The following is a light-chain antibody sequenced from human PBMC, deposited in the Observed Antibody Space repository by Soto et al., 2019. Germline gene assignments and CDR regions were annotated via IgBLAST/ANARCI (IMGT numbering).Light chain of an antibody. CDR1: QDTRHY. CDR3: QQTYNTPWT. J-gene: IGKJ1*01. V-gene: IGKV1-39*01. CDR2: GAS. Sequence: DIQMTQSPSSLFAAVGDSVTITCRATQDTRHYLNRYQQKPGKAPNLLIYGASSLQSGVPSRFRGCGSGTDFTRTIISIQPEECASYFCQQTYNTPWTFGQGTKVDIK.